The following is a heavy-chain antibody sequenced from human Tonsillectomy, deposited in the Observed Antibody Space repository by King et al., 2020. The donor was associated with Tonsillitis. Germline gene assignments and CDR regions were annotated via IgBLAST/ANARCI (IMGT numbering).Heavy chain of an antibody. D-gene: IGHD3-22*01. Sequence: TLKESGPVLVKPTETLMLTCTVSGVSLSNPRVGVSWIRQPPGKALEWLAHIFSSDEKSYTTSLKGRLTISKDTSKSQVILFMTNMDPLDTATYYCAHYHYDSSGFYYAFDIWGQGTVVTVSS. CDR1: GVSLSNPRVG. J-gene: IGHJ3*02. V-gene: IGHV2-26*01. CDR2: IFSSDEK. CDR3: AHYHYDSSGFYYAFDI.